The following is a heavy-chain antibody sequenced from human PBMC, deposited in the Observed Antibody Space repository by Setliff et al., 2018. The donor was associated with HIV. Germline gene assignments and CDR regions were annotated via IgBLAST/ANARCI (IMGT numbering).Heavy chain of an antibody. J-gene: IGHJ4*02. CDR3: ASALNDYGGALDY. D-gene: IGHD4-17*01. CDR2: MNPNSGNT. V-gene: IGHV1-8*01. Sequence: ASVKVSCKASGYTFSSNDINWVRQATGQGLEWMGWMNPNSGNTGYAQKFQGRVTITADESTRTVYMELSSLRSVDTAVYYCASALNDYGGALDYWGQGTLVTVSS. CDR1: GYTFSSND.